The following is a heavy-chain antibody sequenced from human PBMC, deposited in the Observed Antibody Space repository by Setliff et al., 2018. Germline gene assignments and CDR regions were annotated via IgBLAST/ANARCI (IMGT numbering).Heavy chain of an antibody. Sequence: SETLSLTCAAYGGTFSDYYWTWIRQPPGKGLEWIGEINHSGTTNYNPSLRSRVSISQDMSKNQFSLKLSDVTAADTAVYYCARGVQQVRGFFYYFDFWGQGTLVTVSS. CDR2: INHSGTT. CDR3: ARGVQQVRGFFYYFDF. CDR1: GGTFSDYY. J-gene: IGHJ4*02. V-gene: IGHV4-34*09. D-gene: IGHD3-10*01.